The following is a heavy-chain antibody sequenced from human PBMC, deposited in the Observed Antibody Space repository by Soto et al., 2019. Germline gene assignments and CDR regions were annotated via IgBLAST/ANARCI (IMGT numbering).Heavy chain of an antibody. CDR1: GGPFSGYY. J-gene: IGHJ4*02. CDR3: ARTVEMATIVTSYFDY. D-gene: IGHD5-12*01. Sequence: SETLSLTCAVYGGPFSGYYWSWIRQPPGKGLEWIGEIDHSGSTNYNPSLKSRVTISLDTSKNQFSLKLSSVTAADTAVYHCARTVEMATIVTSYFDYWGQGTLVTVSS. V-gene: IGHV4-34*01. CDR2: IDHSGST.